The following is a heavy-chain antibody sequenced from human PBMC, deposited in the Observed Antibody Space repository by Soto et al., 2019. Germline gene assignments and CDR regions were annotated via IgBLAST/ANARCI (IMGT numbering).Heavy chain of an antibody. J-gene: IGHJ6*02. D-gene: IGHD1-1*01. V-gene: IGHV3-21*01. CDR2: ISSRSSYI. CDR1: GFTFSSYD. CDR3: ASGWQLKDYYAMDV. Sequence: EVQLVESGGGLVQPGGSLRLSCVGSGFTFSSYDLHWVRQAPGKGLEWVSSISSRSSYIYYADSVKGRFTISRDNAKRSLFLQMNTLRAEDTAMYYCASGWQLKDYYAMDVWGQGTTVTVSS.